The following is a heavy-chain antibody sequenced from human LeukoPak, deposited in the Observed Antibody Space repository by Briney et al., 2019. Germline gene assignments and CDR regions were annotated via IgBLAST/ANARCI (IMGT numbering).Heavy chain of an antibody. J-gene: IGHJ4*02. CDR2: ISYDGSNK. CDR3: ARATIVGATTALDY. V-gene: IGHV3-30-3*01. CDR1: GFTFSNYW. D-gene: IGHD1-26*01. Sequence: GGSLRLSCEASGFTFSNYWMTWVRQAPGKGLEWVSVISYDGSNKYYADSVKGRFTISRDNSKNTLYLQMNSLRAEDTAVYYCARATIVGATTALDYWGQGTLVTVSS.